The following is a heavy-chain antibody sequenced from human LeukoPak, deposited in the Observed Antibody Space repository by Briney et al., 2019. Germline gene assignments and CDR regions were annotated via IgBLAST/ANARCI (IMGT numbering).Heavy chain of an antibody. Sequence: SETLSLTCTVSGGSISSYYWSWIRQPPGKGLEWIGYIYYSGSTNYNPSLKSRVTILVDTSKNQFSLKLSSVTAADTAVYYCARADYGDYKTFDYWGKGTMVTVSS. CDR3: ARADYGDYKTFDY. J-gene: IGHJ4*02. V-gene: IGHV4-59*01. D-gene: IGHD4-17*01. CDR2: IYYSGST. CDR1: GGSISSYY.